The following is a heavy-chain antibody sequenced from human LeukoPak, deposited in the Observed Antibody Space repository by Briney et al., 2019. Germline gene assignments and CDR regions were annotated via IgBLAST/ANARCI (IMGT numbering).Heavy chain of an antibody. Sequence: PGGSLCLSCTASGFTHGGHDMHRVRGTTGGGLEWVAAISSGHHAFYAGSVQGRFAGSRVDGKNSLYLQMNSLRGGDTAVYYCVREARGYHYTYFDYWGQGSLVTVSS. D-gene: IGHD5-18*01. CDR2: ISSGHHA. CDR1: GFTHGGHD. J-gene: IGHJ4*02. V-gene: IGHV3-13*01. CDR3: VREARGYHYTYFDY.